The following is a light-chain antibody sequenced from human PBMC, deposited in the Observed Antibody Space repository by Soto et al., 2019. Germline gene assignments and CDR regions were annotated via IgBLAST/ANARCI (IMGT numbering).Light chain of an antibody. Sequence: DIVLTQSPATLSLSPGERATLTCRASQSVNSYSAWYQQKPGQPPRLLIYGASSRATGIPDRFSGSASGTDFTLTISRLEPEDFAVYYCQQSGRSPITFGQGTRLEIK. CDR3: QQSGRSPIT. CDR1: QSVNSY. CDR2: GAS. J-gene: IGKJ5*01. V-gene: IGKV3-20*01.